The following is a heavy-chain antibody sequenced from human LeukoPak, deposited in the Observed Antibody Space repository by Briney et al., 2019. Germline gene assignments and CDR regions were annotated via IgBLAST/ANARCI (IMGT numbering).Heavy chain of an antibody. D-gene: IGHD6-19*01. Sequence: SETLSLTCTVSGGSISSSSYYWSWIRQPPGKGLGWIGYIYYSGSTNYNPSLKSRVTISVDTSKNQFSLKLSSVTAADTAVYYCARGQWLPHDAFDIWGQGTMVTVSS. CDR3: ARGQWLPHDAFDI. CDR2: IYYSGST. J-gene: IGHJ3*02. V-gene: IGHV4-61*01. CDR1: GGSISSSSYY.